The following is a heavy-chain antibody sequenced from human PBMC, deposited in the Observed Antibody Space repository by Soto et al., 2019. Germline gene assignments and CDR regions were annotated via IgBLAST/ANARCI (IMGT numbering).Heavy chain of an antibody. V-gene: IGHV3-30-3*01. CDR1: GFTFSSYA. Sequence: QVQLVESGGGVVQPGRSLRLSCAASGFTFSSYAMHWVRQAPGKGLEWVAVISYDGSNKYYSDSVKGRFTISRDNSENTLYLQMNSLRAEDTAVYYCARGVNTVAGTSFQHWGQGTLVTVSS. CDR3: ARGVNTVAGTSFQH. CDR2: ISYDGSNK. D-gene: IGHD6-19*01. J-gene: IGHJ1*01.